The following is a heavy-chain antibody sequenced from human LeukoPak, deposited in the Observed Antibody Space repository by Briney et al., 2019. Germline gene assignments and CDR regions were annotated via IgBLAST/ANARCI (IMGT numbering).Heavy chain of an antibody. CDR1: GGSISSYY. CDR3: ARSESTMVPEYFDY. Sequence: SETLSLTCTVSGGSISSYYWSWIRQPPGKGLEWIGYIYYSGSTNYNPSLKSRVTISVDTSKNQFSLKLSSVTAADTAVYYCARSESTMVPEYFDYWGQGTLVTVSS. V-gene: IGHV4-59*08. D-gene: IGHD3-10*01. J-gene: IGHJ4*02. CDR2: IYYSGST.